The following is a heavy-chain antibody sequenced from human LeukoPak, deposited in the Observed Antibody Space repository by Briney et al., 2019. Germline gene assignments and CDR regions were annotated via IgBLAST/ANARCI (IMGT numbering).Heavy chain of an antibody. CDR2: IYTGSKT. Sequence: PGGSLRLSCVASAFSVSRNHVTRVRQAPGKGLEWVSLIYTGSKTDYADSVKGRFTISRDNSKNTVYLQMNSLRAEDTAVYYCARLETSNHDFWSGRPRGYMEVWGKGTTVTVSS. J-gene: IGHJ6*03. D-gene: IGHD3-3*01. CDR1: AFSVSRNH. V-gene: IGHV3-53*01. CDR3: ARLETSNHDFWSGRPRGYMEV.